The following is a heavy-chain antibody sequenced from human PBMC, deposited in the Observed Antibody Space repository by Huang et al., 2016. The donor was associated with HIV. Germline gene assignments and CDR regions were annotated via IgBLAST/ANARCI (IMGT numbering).Heavy chain of an antibody. D-gene: IGHD3-9*01. Sequence: QVQLVQSGAEVKKPGSSVKVSCKASGGPFSKYAISWVRQAPGQGLEWMGGFNPVIGTPTYARDFQGRVTMIADESMTAVYLELSSLRSEDAAVYYCARDFVDDTPAFFYFWGQGTLVTVSS. J-gene: IGHJ4*02. CDR3: ARDFVDDTPAFFYF. V-gene: IGHV1-69*13. CDR2: FNPVIGTP. CDR1: GGPFSKYA.